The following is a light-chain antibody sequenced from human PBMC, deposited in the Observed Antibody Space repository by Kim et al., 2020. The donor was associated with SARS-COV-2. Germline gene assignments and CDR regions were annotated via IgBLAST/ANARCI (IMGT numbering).Light chain of an antibody. Sequence: LSASVADRATITCRASQSISSWLALYQQKPGKAPKLLIYKPSSLASGVPSRFGGSVSGTEFTLTTSSRLPDDFATTYCQQYNTWTFGQGTQVDIK. CDR2: KPS. CDR1: QSISSW. CDR3: QQYNTWT. V-gene: IGKV1-5*03. J-gene: IGKJ1*01.